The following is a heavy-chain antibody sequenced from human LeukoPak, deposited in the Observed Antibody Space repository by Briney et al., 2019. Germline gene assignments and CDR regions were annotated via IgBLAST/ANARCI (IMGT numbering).Heavy chain of an antibody. J-gene: IGHJ4*02. D-gene: IGHD2-2*01. Sequence: PSETLSLTCTVSGGSISSGGYYWSWIRQHPGKGLEWIGYIYYSGSTYYNPSLKSRVTISVDTSKNQFSLKLSSVTAADAAVYYCARIGTSSTSGPFHFDYWGQGTLVTVSS. CDR1: GGSISSGGYY. CDR3: ARIGTSSTSGPFHFDY. CDR2: IYYSGST. V-gene: IGHV4-31*03.